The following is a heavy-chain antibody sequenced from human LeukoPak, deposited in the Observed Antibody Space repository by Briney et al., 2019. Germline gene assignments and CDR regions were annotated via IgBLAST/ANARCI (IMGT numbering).Heavy chain of an antibody. Sequence: PGGSLRLSCAASGFTFSDYYMSWIRQTPGKGLEWVSYISDSSGYKNYADSLKGRFTISRDNAKNSLYLQMNSLRAEDTAVYYCAREQIDTISWPFGIDYWGQGTLVTVSS. CDR1: GFTFSDYY. CDR3: AREQIDTISWPFGIDY. D-gene: IGHD6-13*01. J-gene: IGHJ4*02. V-gene: IGHV3-11*06. CDR2: ISDSSGYK.